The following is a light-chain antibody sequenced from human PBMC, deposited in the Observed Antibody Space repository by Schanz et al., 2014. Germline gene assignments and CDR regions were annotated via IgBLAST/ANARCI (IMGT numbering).Light chain of an antibody. V-gene: IGKV3-20*01. CDR2: AAN. Sequence: EAVLTQSPGTLSLSPGERATLSCRASQSVRSRNLAWYQQKPGQAPRLLIYAANTRATGIPARFSGSASGTDFTLTISRLEPEDFAVYYCQQYGTSQFTFGPGTKVDIK. CDR1: QSVRSRN. CDR3: QQYGTSQFT. J-gene: IGKJ3*01.